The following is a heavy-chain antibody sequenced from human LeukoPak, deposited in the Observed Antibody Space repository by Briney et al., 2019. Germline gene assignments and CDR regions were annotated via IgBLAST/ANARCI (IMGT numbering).Heavy chain of an antibody. V-gene: IGHV3-23*01. CDR3: ARNRQPHYYDSSGLINWFDP. J-gene: IGHJ5*02. D-gene: IGHD3-22*01. Sequence: LAGGSLRLSCAASGFTFSSYAMSWVRQAPGKGLEWVSAISGSGGSTYYADSVKGRFTISRDNAKNSLYLQMNSLRAEDTAVYYCARNRQPHYYDSSGLINWFDPWGQGTLVTVSS. CDR1: GFTFSSYA. CDR2: ISGSGGST.